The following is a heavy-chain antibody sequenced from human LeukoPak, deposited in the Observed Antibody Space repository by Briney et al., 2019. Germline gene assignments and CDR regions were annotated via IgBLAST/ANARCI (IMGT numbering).Heavy chain of an antibody. CDR1: GGSFSGYY. Sequence: SETLSLTCAVYGGSFSGYYWSWIRQPPGKGLEWIGYIYYSGSTNYNPSLKSRVTISVDTSKNQFSLKLSSVTAADTAVYYCARGSGYLMGIFDYWGQGTLVTVSS. V-gene: IGHV4-59*01. J-gene: IGHJ4*02. CDR3: ARGSGYLMGIFDY. CDR2: IYYSGST. D-gene: IGHD2-8*01.